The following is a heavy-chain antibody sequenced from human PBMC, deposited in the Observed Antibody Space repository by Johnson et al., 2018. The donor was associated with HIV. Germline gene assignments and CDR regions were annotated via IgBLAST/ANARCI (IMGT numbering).Heavy chain of an antibody. V-gene: IGHV3-11*01. CDR3: AKTGVGATDAAFDI. Sequence: QVQLVESGGGLVKPGGSLRLSCAASGFTFSDYYMTWIRQAPGKGLEWVSYISSSGSTMYYADSVKGRFTISRDNAKNSLYLQMISLRAEDTATYYCAKTGVGATDAAFDIWGQGTMVTVSS. CDR2: ISSSGSTM. D-gene: IGHD1-26*01. J-gene: IGHJ3*02. CDR1: GFTFSDYY.